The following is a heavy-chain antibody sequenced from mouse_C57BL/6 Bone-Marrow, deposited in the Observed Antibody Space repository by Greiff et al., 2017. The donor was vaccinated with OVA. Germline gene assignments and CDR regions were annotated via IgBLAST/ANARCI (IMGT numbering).Heavy chain of an antibody. CDR1: GYTFTNYW. Sequence: QVQLQQSGAELVRPGTSVTMSCTASGYTFTNYWIGWAKQRPGHGLEWIGDIYPGGGYSNYNEKFKGKATLTADKASSTAYRKFSSLTAEDSANYCWARFVIRGAMGYWGQGTSVTVSS. CDR3: ARFVIRGAMGY. D-gene: IGHD3-3*01. J-gene: IGHJ4*01. CDR2: IYPGGGYS. V-gene: IGHV1-63*01.